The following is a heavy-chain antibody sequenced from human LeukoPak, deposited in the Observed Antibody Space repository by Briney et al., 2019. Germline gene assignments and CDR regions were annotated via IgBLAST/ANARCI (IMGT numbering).Heavy chain of an antibody. V-gene: IGHV4-61*05. J-gene: IGHJ2*01. D-gene: IGHD2-15*01. Sequence: SETLSLTCNVSGGSISSSSYYWGWIRQPPGQGLEWIGYIYYSGSTNYNPSLKSRVTISVDTSKNQFSLKLSSVTAADTAVYYCARLPFTPWGASWYFDLWGRGTLVTVSS. CDR3: ARLPFTPWGASWYFDL. CDR1: GGSISSSSYY. CDR2: IYYSGST.